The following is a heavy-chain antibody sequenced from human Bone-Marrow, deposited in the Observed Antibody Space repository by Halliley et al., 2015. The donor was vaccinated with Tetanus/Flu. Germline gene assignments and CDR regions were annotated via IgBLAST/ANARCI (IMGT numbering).Heavy chain of an antibody. V-gene: IGHV3-74*01. D-gene: IGHD2-8*01. CDR2: INTDGIKT. J-gene: IGHJ6*02. CDR3: VRGTNGWHGMDF. Sequence: LVWVSRINTDGIKTDYAGSVKGRVPISRDNAKNTLYLQMNSLRAEDTGIYYCVRGTNGWHGMDFWGQGTPVTVSS.